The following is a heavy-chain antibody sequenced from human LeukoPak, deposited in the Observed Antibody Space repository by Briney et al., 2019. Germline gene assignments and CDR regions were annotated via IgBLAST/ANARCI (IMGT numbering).Heavy chain of an antibody. V-gene: IGHV3-48*03. Sequence: GGSLRLSCAASGFTFSSYEMNWVRQAPGKGLEWVSYISSSDSTIYYADSVKGRFTISRDNAKNSLYLQMNSLRAEDTAVYYCARSGYYYGMDVWGKGTTVTVSS. CDR3: ARSGYYYGMDV. CDR2: ISSSDSTI. CDR1: GFTFSSYE. J-gene: IGHJ6*04.